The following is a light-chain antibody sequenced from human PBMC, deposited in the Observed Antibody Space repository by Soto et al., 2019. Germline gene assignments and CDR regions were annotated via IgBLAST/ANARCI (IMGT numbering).Light chain of an antibody. CDR3: QQRSNWLLT. J-gene: IGKJ4*01. CDR2: SAS. V-gene: IGKV3D-20*02. Sequence: EVVLTQSPGTLSLSPGERVTLSCRASQSVASSYLAWYQQKPGRAPRLLFYSASSRATGIPDRFSGSGSGTDFTLTISRLEPEDFAVYYCQQRSNWLLTFGGGTKVEIK. CDR1: QSVASSY.